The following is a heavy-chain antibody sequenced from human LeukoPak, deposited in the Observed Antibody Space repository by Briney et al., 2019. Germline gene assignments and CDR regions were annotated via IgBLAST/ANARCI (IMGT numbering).Heavy chain of an antibody. Sequence: KTSETLSLTCTVSGGSISSSSYYWGWIRQPPGKGLEWIGSIYYSGSTYYNPSLRSRVTISVDTSKNQFSLKLSSVTAADTAVYYCARQTRLRLFDYWGQGTLVTVSS. CDR3: ARQTRLRLFDY. D-gene: IGHD4-17*01. CDR2: IYYSGST. CDR1: GGSISSSSYY. J-gene: IGHJ4*02. V-gene: IGHV4-39*01.